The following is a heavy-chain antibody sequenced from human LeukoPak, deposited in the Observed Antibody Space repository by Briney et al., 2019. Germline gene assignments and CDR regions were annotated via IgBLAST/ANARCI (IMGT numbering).Heavy chain of an antibody. V-gene: IGHV4-38-2*02. CDR3: ARGGPYCSGGGCYSRTSNWFDP. CDR1: GYSISSGYY. J-gene: IGHJ5*02. D-gene: IGHD2-15*01. CDR2: ISHSGST. Sequence: SETLFLTCTVSGYSISSGYYWGWIRQPPGKGLKWIGSISHSGSTYYNPSLKGRVTISVDTSKNQFSLKLSSLTATDTAVYYCARGGPYCSGGGCYSRTSNWFDPWGQGTLVTVSS.